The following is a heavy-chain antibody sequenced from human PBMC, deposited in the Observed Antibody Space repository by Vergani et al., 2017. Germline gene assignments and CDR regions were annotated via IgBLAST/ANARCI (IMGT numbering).Heavy chain of an antibody. V-gene: IGHV3-74*03. CDR2: IKSDGSIT. CDR1: GSSLNVYW. D-gene: IGHD3-9*01. CDR3: ARARXIETCYMSNWLDS. J-gene: IGHJ5*01. Sequence: DVHLAESGGGFFQPGGSLRFSCPASGSSLNVYWMHWVRKVHGKGLLWVSRIKSDGSITAYADSVKGRFTISRDNAQNTLYLQMNSLRVEDTGVYYCARARXIETCYMSNWLDSWGQGTLVTVSS.